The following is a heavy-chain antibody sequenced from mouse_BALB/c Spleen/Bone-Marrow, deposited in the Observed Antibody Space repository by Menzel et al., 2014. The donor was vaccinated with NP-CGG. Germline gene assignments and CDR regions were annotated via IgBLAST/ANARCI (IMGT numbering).Heavy chain of an antibody. CDR3: ARGNYDYDNYTLDY. D-gene: IGHD2-4*01. CDR2: IFPGDGDT. Sequence: VKLQESGAGLVRPGSSVKISCKASGYVFSSHWMNWVKQRPGQGLEWIGRIFPGDGDTDYNGKFKGQATLTADKSSSTAYMQHSSLTSEDSAVYFCARGNYDYDNYTLDYWGQGTSVTVSS. J-gene: IGHJ4*01. V-gene: IGHV1-80*01. CDR1: GYVFSSHW.